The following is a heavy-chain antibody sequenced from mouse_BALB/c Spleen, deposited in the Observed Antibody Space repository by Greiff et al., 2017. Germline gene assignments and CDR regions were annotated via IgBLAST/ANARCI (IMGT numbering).Heavy chain of an antibody. J-gene: IGHJ4*01. CDR1: GYTFTDYA. V-gene: IGHV1S137*01. CDR2: ISTYYGDA. D-gene: IGHD2-4*01. CDR3: ARPIYYDYDSAMDY. Sequence: VQLQQSGAELVRPGVSVKISCKGSGYTFTDYAMHWVKQSHAKSLEWIGVISTYYGDASYNQKFKGKATMTVDKSSSTAYMELARLTSEDSAIYYCARPIYYDYDSAMDYWGQGTSVTVSA.